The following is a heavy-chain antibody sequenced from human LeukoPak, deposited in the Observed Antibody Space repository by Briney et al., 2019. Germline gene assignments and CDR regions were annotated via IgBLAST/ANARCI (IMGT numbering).Heavy chain of an antibody. V-gene: IGHV1-69*05. CDR2: IIPIFGTA. Sequence: ASVTVSCKASGGTFSSYAISWVRQAPGQGLEWMGGIIPIFGTANYAQKFQGRVTITTDESTSTAYMELSSLRSEDTAVYYCAREADCSSTSCSFDYWGQGTLVTVSS. J-gene: IGHJ4*02. D-gene: IGHD2-2*01. CDR3: AREADCSSTSCSFDY. CDR1: GGTFSSYA.